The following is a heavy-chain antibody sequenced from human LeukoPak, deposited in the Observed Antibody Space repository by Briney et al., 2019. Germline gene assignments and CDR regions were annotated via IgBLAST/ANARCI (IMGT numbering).Heavy chain of an antibody. D-gene: IGHD3-10*01. Sequence: AGGSLRLSCAASGFTFSSYEMNWVRRAPGKGLGWVSYISSSGSTIYYADSVKGRFTISRDNAKNSLYLQMNSLRAEDTPVYYCARTYYGSGSYHNWFDPWGQGTLVTVSS. V-gene: IGHV3-48*03. CDR1: GFTFSSYE. J-gene: IGHJ5*02. CDR2: ISSSGSTI. CDR3: ARTYYGSGSYHNWFDP.